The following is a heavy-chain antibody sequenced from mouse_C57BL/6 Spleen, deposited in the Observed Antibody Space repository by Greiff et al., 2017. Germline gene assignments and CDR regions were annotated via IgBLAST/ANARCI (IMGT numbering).Heavy chain of an antibody. CDR3: ASRYYGAIDY. J-gene: IGHJ4*01. D-gene: IGHD1-1*01. CDR2: ISSGSSTL. CDR1: GFTFSDYG. Sequence: EVQLVESGGGLVKPGASLTLSCAASGFTFSDYGMHWVRQAPEKGLAWVAYISSGSSTLYYADTVNGRFTISRDNAKSTLFLHMTSLGYEDTDMYYCASRYYGAIDYWGQGTTVTVSS. V-gene: IGHV5-17*01.